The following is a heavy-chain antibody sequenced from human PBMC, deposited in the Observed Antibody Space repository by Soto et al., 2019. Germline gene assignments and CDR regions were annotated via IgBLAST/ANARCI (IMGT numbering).Heavy chain of an antibody. V-gene: IGHV3-15*07. J-gene: IGHJ4*02. CDR1: GFTFSDAW. Sequence: EVQLVESGGGLVKPGGSLRLSCAASGFTFSDAWMMWVRQAPGKGLEWVGRIKSRTDGGTTDYAPAVEGRFTISRDDSRDTLYLQVNSLKTEDSALYYCLRGRRSGDYNDYWGQGTLVTVSS. CDR2: IKSRTDGGTT. D-gene: IGHD2-15*01. CDR3: LRGRRSGDYNDY.